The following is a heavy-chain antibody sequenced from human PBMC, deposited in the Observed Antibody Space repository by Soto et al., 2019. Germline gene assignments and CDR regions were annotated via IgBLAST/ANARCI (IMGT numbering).Heavy chain of an antibody. V-gene: IGHV3-23*01. J-gene: IGHJ4*02. CDR3: AKDKPGTTSFDY. Sequence: PGGSLRLSCAVSGFTIRSYAMSWVRQAPGKGLEWVSAISDSGVRTHYADSVKGRFTISRDTSKNTLYLQMNTLRAEDTAVYYCAKDKPGTTSFDYWGQGTLVTVSS. CDR2: ISDSGVRT. CDR1: GFTIRSYA. D-gene: IGHD1-1*01.